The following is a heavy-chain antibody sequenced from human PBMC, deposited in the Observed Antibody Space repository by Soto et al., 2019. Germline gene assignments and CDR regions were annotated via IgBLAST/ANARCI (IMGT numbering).Heavy chain of an antibody. CDR3: SRGAWFGENYGMDV. J-gene: IGHJ6*02. V-gene: IGHV1-69*02. Sequence: QVQLVQSGAEVKKPGSSVKVSCKASGGTFSSYTISWVRQAPGLGLEWMGRIIPMLSIANYAQKFQGRVTINADKSTSTAYMELSSLRSEATALYYCSRGAWFGENYGMDVWGQGTTVTVSS. CDR1: GGTFSSYT. D-gene: IGHD3-10*01. CDR2: IIPMLSIA.